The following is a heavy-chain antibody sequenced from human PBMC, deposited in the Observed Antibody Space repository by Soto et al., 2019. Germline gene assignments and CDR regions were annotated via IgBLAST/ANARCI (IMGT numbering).Heavy chain of an antibody. V-gene: IGHV3-21*01. Sequence: GGSLRLSCAASGFTFSSYSMNWVRQAPGKGLEWVSSISSSSSYIYYADSVKGRFTISRDNAKNSLYLQMNSLRAEDTAVYYCAREEGALIQLSHLPCSYGMDVWGQGTTVTVSS. CDR3: AREEGALIQLSHLPCSYGMDV. CDR1: GFTFSSYS. D-gene: IGHD5-18*01. CDR2: ISSSSSYI. J-gene: IGHJ6*02.